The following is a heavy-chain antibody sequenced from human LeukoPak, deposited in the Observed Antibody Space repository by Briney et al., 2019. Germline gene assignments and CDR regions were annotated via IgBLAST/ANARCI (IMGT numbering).Heavy chain of an antibody. J-gene: IGHJ3*02. V-gene: IGHV1-2*02. CDR3: ARKTSMIVKGAFDI. CDR1: GYTFTGYY. D-gene: IGHD3-22*01. Sequence: ASVKVSCKASGYTFTGYYMHWVRQAPGQGLEWMGWINPNSGGTNYAQKFQGRVTMTRDTSISTAYMELSRLRSDDTAVYYCARKTSMIVKGAFDIWGQGTMVTVSS. CDR2: INPNSGGT.